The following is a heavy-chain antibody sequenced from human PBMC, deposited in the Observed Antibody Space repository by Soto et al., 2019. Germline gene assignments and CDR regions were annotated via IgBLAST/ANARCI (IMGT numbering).Heavy chain of an antibody. V-gene: IGHV4-31*02. CDR2: ISNSGST. J-gene: IGHJ5*02. CDR1: RGSISSGGYY. D-gene: IGHD6-13*01. Sequence: PSETLSLTCSVSRGSISSGGYYWSWIRQHPVKGLEWIGYISNSGSTYYNPSLKSRVTISVDTSKNQFSLKLSSVTAADTAVYYCARHQSHSSSYVDPWGQGTLVTVSS. CDR3: ARHQSHSSSYVDP.